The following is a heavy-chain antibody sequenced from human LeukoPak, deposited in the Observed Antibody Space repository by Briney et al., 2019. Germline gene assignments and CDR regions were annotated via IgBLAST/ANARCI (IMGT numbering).Heavy chain of an antibody. D-gene: IGHD6-19*01. J-gene: IGHJ4*02. CDR3: ARGIAVAVVLGDY. Sequence: GGSLRLSCAASGFTFSSYSMNWVRQAPGKGLEWVSSISSSSSSYIYYADSVKGRFTISRDNAKNSLYLQMNSLRAEDTAVYYCARGIAVAVVLGDYWGQGTLVTVSS. CDR1: GFTFSSYS. CDR2: ISSSSSSYI. V-gene: IGHV3-21*01.